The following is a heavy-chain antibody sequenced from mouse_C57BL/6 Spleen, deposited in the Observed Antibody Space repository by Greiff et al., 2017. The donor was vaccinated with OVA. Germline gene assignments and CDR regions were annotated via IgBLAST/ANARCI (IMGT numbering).Heavy chain of an antibody. Sequence: QVQLQQPGAELVRPGSSVKLSCKASGYTFTSYWMHWVKQRPIQGLEWIGNIDPSDSETHYNQKFKDKATLTVDKSSSTAYMQLSSLTSEDSAVYYGARDGRVREYYFDYWVQGTSLTVSS. CDR3: ARDGRVREYYFDY. J-gene: IGHJ2*03. CDR1: GYTFTSYW. CDR2: IDPSDSET. D-gene: IGHD5-1*01. V-gene: IGHV1-52*01.